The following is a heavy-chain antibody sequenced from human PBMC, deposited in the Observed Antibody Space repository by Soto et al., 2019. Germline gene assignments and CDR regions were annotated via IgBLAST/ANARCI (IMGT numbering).Heavy chain of an antibody. CDR1: GFTFNTYW. J-gene: IGHJ4*02. CDR3: ARNGLFTPEPSV. V-gene: IGHV3-7*01. D-gene: IGHD2-2*01. CDR2: IKPDGSVK. Sequence: EIQVAESGGGLVQPGGSLRLSCAASGFTFNTYWMSWVRQAPGKGLEWVANIKPDGSVKNYGDSEKGRFTISRDNAKKSLYLQSNSVSTEDTAVYFCARNGLFTPEPSVWGQGPLVTGSS.